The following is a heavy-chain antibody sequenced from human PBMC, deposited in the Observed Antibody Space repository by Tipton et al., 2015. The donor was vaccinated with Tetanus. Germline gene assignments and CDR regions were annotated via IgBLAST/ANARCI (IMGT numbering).Heavy chain of an antibody. J-gene: IGHJ4*02. CDR1: GFTLSRYT. CDR3: ARGMAEASNCGGDCYSDY. CDR2: ISSSSRCI. V-gene: IGHV3-21*01. D-gene: IGHD2-21*02. Sequence: GSLRLSCAASGFTLSRYTLNWVRQAPGKGLEWVSSISSSSRCIYYADSVKGRFTISRDNAKNSLYPQMISLRAEDTAVYSCARGMAEASNCGGDCYSDYWGQGTLVTVSS.